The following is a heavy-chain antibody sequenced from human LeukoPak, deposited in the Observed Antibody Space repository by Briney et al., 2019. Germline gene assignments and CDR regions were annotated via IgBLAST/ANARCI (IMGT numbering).Heavy chain of an antibody. V-gene: IGHV1-18*01. Sequence: GASVKVSCKASGYTFTSYGISWVRQAPGQGLEWMGWISAYNGNTNYAQKLQGRVTMTTDTSTSTAYMELRSLRSDGTAVYYCAITYCSSTSCRDYYYYYGMDVWGQGTTVTVSS. CDR3: AITYCSSTSCRDYYYYYGMDV. CDR2: ISAYNGNT. D-gene: IGHD2-2*01. J-gene: IGHJ6*02. CDR1: GYTFTSYG.